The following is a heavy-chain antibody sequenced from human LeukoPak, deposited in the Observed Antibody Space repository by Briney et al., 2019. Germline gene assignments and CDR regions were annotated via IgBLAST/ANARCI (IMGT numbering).Heavy chain of an antibody. CDR2: ISWRSDSV. CDR1: GFTFDDYA. J-gene: IGHJ4*02. Sequence: GGSLRLSCAASGFTFDDYAMHWVRQAPGKGLEWVSGISWRSDSVDYAESVKGRFTISRDNAKNSLYLQMNSLRADDMALYYCAKDWSYGSNSWKYFGSWGQGILVTVSS. CDR3: AKDWSYGSNSWKYFGS. V-gene: IGHV3-9*03. D-gene: IGHD4-23*01.